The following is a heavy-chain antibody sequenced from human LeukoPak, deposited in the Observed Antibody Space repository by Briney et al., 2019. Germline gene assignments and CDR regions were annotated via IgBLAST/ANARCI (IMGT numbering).Heavy chain of an antibody. CDR3: ARESRDVETEGFDY. D-gene: IGHD5-24*01. Sequence: SETLSLTCSVSGGSISNYYWSWIRQPPGKGLEWIGYIYYSGSTKYNPSLKSRVTISVDTSKNQFSLKLSSVTAADTAVYYCARESRDVETEGFDYWGQGTLVTVSS. CDR2: IYYSGST. V-gene: IGHV4-59*01. J-gene: IGHJ4*02. CDR1: GGSISNYY.